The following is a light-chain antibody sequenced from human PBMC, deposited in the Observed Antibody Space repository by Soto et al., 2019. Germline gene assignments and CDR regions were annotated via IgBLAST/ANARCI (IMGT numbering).Light chain of an antibody. J-gene: IGKJ4*01. CDR3: QQVSGYPLN. CDR2: EES. Sequence: IQMTQSPSSLSASVGDTVTITCRASQSIRDDLAWYQQTPGKAPKLLIYEESTLHSGVPSRFSGSASGTEFTLTISSLQPEDFATYYCQQVSGYPLNFGGGTKVDIK. V-gene: IGKV1-17*01. CDR1: QSIRDD.